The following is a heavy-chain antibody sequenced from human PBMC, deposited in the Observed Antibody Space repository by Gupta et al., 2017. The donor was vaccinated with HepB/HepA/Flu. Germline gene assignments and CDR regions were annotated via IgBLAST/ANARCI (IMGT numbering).Heavy chain of an antibody. J-gene: IGHJ5*02. Sequence: QLQLQESGPGLVKPSETLSLTCTVSGGSISSSSYYWGWIRKPPGKGLEWIGSIYYSGSTYYNPSLKRRVTISVDTSKNQFSLKLSSVTAADTAVYYCARQGCSGGSCYRGWFDPWGQGTLVTVSS. CDR3: ARQGCSGGSCYRGWFDP. D-gene: IGHD2-15*01. CDR2: IYYSGST. V-gene: IGHV4-39*01. CDR1: GGSISSSSYY.